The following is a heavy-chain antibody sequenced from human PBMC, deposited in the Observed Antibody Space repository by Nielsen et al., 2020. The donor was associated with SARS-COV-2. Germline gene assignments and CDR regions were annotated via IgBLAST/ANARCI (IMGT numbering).Heavy chain of an antibody. Sequence: GGSLRLSCAASGFAFSSYVLHWVRRAPGKGPEWVSAIGTGGDTYYADSVMGRFTISRDNAKNSLYLQMNSLRAEDTAVYYCARDDGSGWDKYYYYGMDVWGQGTTVTVSS. CDR3: ARDDGSGWDKYYYYGMDV. CDR1: GFAFSSYV. D-gene: IGHD6-19*01. CDR2: IGTGGDT. J-gene: IGHJ6*02. V-gene: IGHV3-47*02.